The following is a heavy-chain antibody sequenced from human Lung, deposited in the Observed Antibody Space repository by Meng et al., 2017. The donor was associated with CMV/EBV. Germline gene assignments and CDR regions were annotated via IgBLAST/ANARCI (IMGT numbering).Heavy chain of an antibody. CDR3: ARARAGRGDYYYYYGMDV. J-gene: IGHJ6*02. CDR1: GFTFSSYD. V-gene: IGHV3-13*01. CDR2: IGTAGDT. Sequence: GGSLRLXCAASGFTFSSYDMHWVRQATGKGLEWVSAIGTAGDTYYPGFVKGRFTISRENAKNCLYLQMNSLRAGDTAVYYCARARAGRGDYYYYYGMDVWXQGTXVTVSS. D-gene: IGHD6-13*01.